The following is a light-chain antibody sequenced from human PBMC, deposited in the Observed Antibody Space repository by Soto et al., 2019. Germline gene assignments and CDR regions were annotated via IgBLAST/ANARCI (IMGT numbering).Light chain of an antibody. Sequence: EIVLTQSPGTLSLSPGERATLSCRASQSVGSSYFAWYQQKPGQAPRLLMYDASSRATGIPDRFSGSGSGTDFTLTISRLEPEDFVVYYCQQYVRLPYTFGQGTKLEIK. CDR1: QSVGSSY. V-gene: IGKV3-20*01. J-gene: IGKJ2*01. CDR3: QQYVRLPYT. CDR2: DAS.